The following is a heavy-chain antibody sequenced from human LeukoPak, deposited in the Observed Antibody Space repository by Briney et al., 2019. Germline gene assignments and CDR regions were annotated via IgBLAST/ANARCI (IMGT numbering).Heavy chain of an antibody. D-gene: IGHD3-10*01. CDR1: GFNVDDFA. J-gene: IGHJ4*02. CDR3: ARGLGGLD. CDR2: ISWDDDST. Sequence: PGGSLRLSCAASGFNVDDFAMHWVRQTPGKGLEWVAAISWDDDSTYYVDSVKGRFTISRDNSKNSLYLQMNSPRSDDTALYYCARGLGGLDWGQGTLVTVSS. V-gene: IGHV3-43D*04.